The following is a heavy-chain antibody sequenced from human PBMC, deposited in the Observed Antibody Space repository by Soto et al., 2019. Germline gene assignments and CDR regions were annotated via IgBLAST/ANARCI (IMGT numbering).Heavy chain of an antibody. V-gene: IGHV4-34*01. Sequence: PSETLSLTCAVYGGSFSGYYWSWIRQPPGKGLEWIGEINHSGSTNYNPSLKSRVTISVDTSKNQFSLKLSSVTAADTSVYYCARGVGYYDILTGEGADYWGQGTLVTVSS. D-gene: IGHD3-9*01. J-gene: IGHJ4*02. CDR3: ARGVGYYDILTGEGADY. CDR2: INHSGST. CDR1: GGSFSGYY.